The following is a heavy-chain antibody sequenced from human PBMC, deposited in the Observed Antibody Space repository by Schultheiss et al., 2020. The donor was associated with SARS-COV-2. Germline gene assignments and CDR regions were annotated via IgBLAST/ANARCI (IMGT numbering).Heavy chain of an antibody. D-gene: IGHD6-13*01. J-gene: IGHJ4*02. V-gene: IGHV3-30*03. CDR2: ISYDGSNK. CDR3: ARDGSSSWY. Sequence: GGSLRLSCAASGFTFSSYEMNWVRQAPGKGLEWVAVISYDGSNKYYADSVKGRFTISRDNSKNTLYLQMNSLRAEDTAVYYCARDGSSSWYWGQGTLVTVSS. CDR1: GFTFSSYE.